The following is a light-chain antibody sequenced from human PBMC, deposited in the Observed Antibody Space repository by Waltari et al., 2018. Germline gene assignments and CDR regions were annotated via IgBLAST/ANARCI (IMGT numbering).Light chain of an antibody. CDR1: SLRTSY. J-gene: IGLJ3*02. Sequence: SSELTQGPDVSVALGQTVKITCQGDSLRTSYASWYQVKPGQAPPLVLLGKEKRPSGIPERISGYSSGTTSSLTITGAQAEDEADYYCHSRKGRDNQVVFGGGTKLTVL. CDR2: GKE. CDR3: HSRKGRDNQVV. V-gene: IGLV3-19*01.